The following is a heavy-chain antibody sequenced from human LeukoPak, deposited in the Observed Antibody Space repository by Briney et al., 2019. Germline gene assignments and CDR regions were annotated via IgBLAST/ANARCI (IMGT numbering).Heavy chain of an antibody. V-gene: IGHV1-2*02. D-gene: IGHD2-2*01. CDR1: GYTFTGYY. CDR3: ARANYCSSTSCYSNWFDP. Sequence: ASVKVSCKASGYTFTGYYMHWVRQAPGQGLEWMGWINPNSGGTNYAQKFQGRVTMTRDTSISTAYMELSRLRSDDTAVYYCARANYCSSTSCYSNWFDPWGQGTLVTVSS. CDR2: INPNSGGT. J-gene: IGHJ5*02.